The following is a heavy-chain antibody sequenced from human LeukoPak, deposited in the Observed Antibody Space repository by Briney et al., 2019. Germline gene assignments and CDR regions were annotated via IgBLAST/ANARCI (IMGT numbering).Heavy chain of an antibody. D-gene: IGHD3-16*01. V-gene: IGHV3-15*07. CDR2: IKSKADGETI. CDR1: DFTFSNVW. Sequence: GGPLRLSCAASDFTFSNVWMNWVRQSPGKGLEWVGRIKSKADGETIIYASPVRGRFTISRDDSRNTVYLQMNSLQIDDTAVYYCTTGIDYGGGYWGQGTLVTVSS. CDR3: TTGIDYGGGY. J-gene: IGHJ4*02.